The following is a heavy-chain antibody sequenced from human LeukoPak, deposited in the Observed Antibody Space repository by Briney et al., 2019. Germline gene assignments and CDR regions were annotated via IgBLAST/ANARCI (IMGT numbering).Heavy chain of an antibody. V-gene: IGHV3-74*01. CDR2: INGDGRNI. D-gene: IGHD3-9*01. J-gene: IGHJ6*02. CDR1: GFTFSSYW. CDR3: TRDLMDYDVSTGLDHYYMDV. Sequence: GGSLRLSCVASGFTFSSYWMHWVRQDPRKGLVWVSRINGDGRNINYADSVRGRFTISRDNAKNTLYLQMNTLRVEDTAVYYCTRDLMDYDVSTGLDHYYMDVWGQGTTVTVSS.